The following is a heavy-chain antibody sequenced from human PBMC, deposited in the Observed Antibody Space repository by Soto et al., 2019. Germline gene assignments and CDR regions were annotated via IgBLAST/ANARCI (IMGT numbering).Heavy chain of an antibody. Sequence: QVQLVQSGAEVKKPGASVKVSCKTSGYTFAAYYIHWIRQAPGQGLEWMGWINPTSGGTVYAQNFQDRVTMTRETSISTAYMELRRLNSDDTAVYYCARDPDYGDYWGYFFDSWGQGTPVTVPS. V-gene: IGHV1-2*02. J-gene: IGHJ4*02. CDR3: ARDPDYGDYWGYFFDS. CDR2: INPTSGGT. CDR1: GYTFAAYY. D-gene: IGHD4-17*01.